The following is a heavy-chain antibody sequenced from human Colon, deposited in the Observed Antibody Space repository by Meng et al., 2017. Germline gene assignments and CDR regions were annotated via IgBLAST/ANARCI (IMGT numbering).Heavy chain of an antibody. CDR2: IHSSGST. CDR1: GGSISSGGYY. D-gene: IGHD3-3*01. V-gene: IGHV4-31*03. CDR3: ARHLSIFGVVFIGWYFDL. Sequence: QVQLQESGPGLVKPSQALALNGTVSGGSISSGGYYWSWIRQHPGKGLEWIGYIHSSGSTYYNPSLRSRLTISVDTSKNQFSLKLSSVTAADTAVYYCARHLSIFGVVFIGWYFDLWGRGTLVTVSS. J-gene: IGHJ2*01.